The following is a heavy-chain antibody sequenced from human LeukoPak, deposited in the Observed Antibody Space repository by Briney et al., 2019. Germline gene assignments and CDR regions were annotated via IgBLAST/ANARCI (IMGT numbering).Heavy chain of an antibody. D-gene: IGHD3-22*01. CDR3: ARSAYYYDSSGYYWDAFDI. V-gene: IGHV4-4*07. CDR1: GGSISSYY. J-gene: IGHJ3*02. Sequence: SETLSLTCTVSGGSISSYYWSWIRQPAGKGLERIGRIYTSGSTNYNPSLKSRVTMSVDTSKNQFSLKLSSVTAADTAVYYCARSAYYYDSSGYYWDAFDIWGQGTMVTVSS. CDR2: IYTSGST.